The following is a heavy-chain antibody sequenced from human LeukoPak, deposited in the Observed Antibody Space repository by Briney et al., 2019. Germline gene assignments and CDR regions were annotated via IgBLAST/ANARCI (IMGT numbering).Heavy chain of an antibody. CDR1: GFTFSSYS. CDR2: ISSSSSTI. V-gene: IGHV3-48*04. Sequence: PGGSLRLSCAASGFTFSSYSMNWVRQAPGKGLEWVSYISSSSSTIYYADSVKGRFTISRDNAKNSLYLQMNGLRAEDTAVYYCAREDRSSTSCYAYAFDIWGQGTMVTVSS. D-gene: IGHD2-2*01. CDR3: AREDRSSTSCYAYAFDI. J-gene: IGHJ3*02.